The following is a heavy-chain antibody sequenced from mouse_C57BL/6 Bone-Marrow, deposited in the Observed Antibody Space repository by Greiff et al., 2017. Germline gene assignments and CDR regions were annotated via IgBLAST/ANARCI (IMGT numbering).Heavy chain of an antibody. CDR2: IRNKANNHAT. V-gene: IGHV6-6*01. J-gene: IGHJ2*01. D-gene: IGHD1-1*01. CDR3: TVAPFYGSSYDFDY. CDR1: GFTFSDAW. Sequence: EVKLMESGGGLVQPGGSMKLSCAASGFTFSDAWMDWVRQSPEKGLEWVAEIRNKANNHATYYAESVKGRFTISRDDSKSSVYLQMNSLRAEDTGIYYCTVAPFYGSSYDFDYWGQGTTLTVSS.